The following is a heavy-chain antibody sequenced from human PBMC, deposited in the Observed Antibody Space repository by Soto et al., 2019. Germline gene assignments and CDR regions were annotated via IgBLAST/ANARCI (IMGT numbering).Heavy chain of an antibody. J-gene: IGHJ4*02. V-gene: IGHV3-30-3*01. CDR1: GFTFSSYA. CDR3: AREKRSFDY. CDR2: ISYDGSNK. Sequence: GGSLRLSCAASGFTFSSYAMHWVRQAPGKGLEWVAVISYDGSNKYYADSVKGRFTISRDNSKNTLYLQMNSLRAEDTAVYYCAREKRSFDYWGQGTLVTDSS. D-gene: IGHD1-1*01.